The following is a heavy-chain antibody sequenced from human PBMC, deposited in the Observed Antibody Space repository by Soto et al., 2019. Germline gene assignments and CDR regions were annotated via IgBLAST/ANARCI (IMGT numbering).Heavy chain of an antibody. J-gene: IGHJ4*02. V-gene: IGHV3-30*18. D-gene: IGHD3-22*01. CDR1: GFTFSNYG. CDR2: ISYDGSAK. CDR3: AKETPLQRRYYDGSGYYYFDY. Sequence: QVQLVDSGGGVVQPGRSLRLSCAASGFTFSNYGMHWVRQAPGKGLEWVALISYDGSAKYYVVSVKGRFTISRDNSKNTMYLQMTSLRAEDTAVYYCAKETPLQRRYYDGSGYYYFDYWGQGTLVTVSS.